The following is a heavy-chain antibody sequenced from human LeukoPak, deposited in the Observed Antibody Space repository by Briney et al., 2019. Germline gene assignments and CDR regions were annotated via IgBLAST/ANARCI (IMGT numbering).Heavy chain of an antibody. Sequence: GGSLRLSCAASGWMHCVRQAPGKGLVWVSGINHDGTGTYYADSVKGRFTISRDNAKNTVYLQMNSLSAEDTAVYYCAREMGVGKRFDYWGQGTLVTVSS. CDR1: GW. V-gene: IGHV3-74*01. CDR2: INHDGTGT. CDR3: AREMGVGKRFDY. J-gene: IGHJ4*02. D-gene: IGHD2-8*01.